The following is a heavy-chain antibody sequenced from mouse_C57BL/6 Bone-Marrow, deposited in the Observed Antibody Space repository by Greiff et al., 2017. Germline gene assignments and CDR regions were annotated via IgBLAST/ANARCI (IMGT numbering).Heavy chain of an antibody. CDR1: GYTFTSYW. V-gene: IGHV1-69*01. J-gene: IGHJ3*01. CDR2: LDPSDSYT. D-gene: IGHD1-1*01. CDR3: ALLIYYYGSAWFAY. Sequence: VQLQQPGAELVMPGASVKLSCKASGYTFTSYWMHWVKQRPGRGLEWIGELDPSDSYTNYNQKFKGKSTLTVDKSSSTAYMQLSSLTSEDSAVYYCALLIYYYGSAWFAYWGQGTLVTVSA.